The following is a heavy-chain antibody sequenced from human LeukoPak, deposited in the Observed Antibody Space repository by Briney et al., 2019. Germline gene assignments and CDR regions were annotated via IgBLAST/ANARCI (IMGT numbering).Heavy chain of an antibody. V-gene: IGHV3-7*01. CDR2: VHQDGSEE. CDR1: GFTFSSFW. J-gene: IGHJ4*02. D-gene: IGHD2-2*01. CDR3: ARDQEGYQLLPTCFDY. Sequence: GGSLRLSCAASGFTFSSFWTSWVRQAPGKGPEWVANVHQDGSEEYYVDSMKGRFTISKDNAKNSLYLQMNSLRAEDTAVYYCARDQEGYQLLPTCFDYWGQGTLVTVSS.